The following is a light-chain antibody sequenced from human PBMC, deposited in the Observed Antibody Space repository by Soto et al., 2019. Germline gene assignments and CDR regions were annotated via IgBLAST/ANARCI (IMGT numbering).Light chain of an antibody. CDR2: GAS. J-gene: IGKJ1*01. Sequence: EIVLMPAPAALSEYTGERATLPCRASQSISSNLAWYQQKPGQAPRLLIYGASTRATGIPARFSGSGSGTEFTLTISSLQSEDFAVYYCQQYNNWPPRRTFGQGTKVDIK. CDR1: QSISSN. V-gene: IGKV3-15*01. CDR3: QQYNNWPPRRT.